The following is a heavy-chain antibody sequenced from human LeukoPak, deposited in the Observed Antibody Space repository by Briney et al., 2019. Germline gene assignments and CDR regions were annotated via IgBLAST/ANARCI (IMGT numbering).Heavy chain of an antibody. D-gene: IGHD3-22*01. Sequence: ASVKVSCKASGYTFTGYYMHWVRQAPGQGLEWMGWINPNSGGTNYAQKFQGRVTMTRDASISTAYMELSSLRSEDTAVYYCARGGRYYYDTGVDYWGQGTLVTVSS. CDR2: INPNSGGT. J-gene: IGHJ4*02. CDR1: GYTFTGYY. CDR3: ARGGRYYYDTGVDY. V-gene: IGHV1-2*02.